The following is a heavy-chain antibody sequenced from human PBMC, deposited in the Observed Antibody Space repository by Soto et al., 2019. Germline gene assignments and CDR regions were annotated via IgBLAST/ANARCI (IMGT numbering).Heavy chain of an antibody. Sequence: HPGGSLRLSCAASGFTVSSNYMSWVRQAPGKGLEWVSVIYSGSSTYYADSVKGRFTISRDNAKNTLYLQMNSLRAEDTAVYYCARARSITMVRGVPLYWGQGTLVTVSS. D-gene: IGHD3-10*01. CDR2: IYSGSST. CDR1: GFTVSSNY. J-gene: IGHJ4*02. CDR3: ARARSITMVRGVPLY. V-gene: IGHV3-53*01.